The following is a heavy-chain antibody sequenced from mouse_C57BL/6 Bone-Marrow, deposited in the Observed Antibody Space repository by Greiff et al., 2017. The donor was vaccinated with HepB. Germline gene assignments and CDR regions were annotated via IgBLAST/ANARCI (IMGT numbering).Heavy chain of an antibody. CDR2: IYPRSGNT. Sequence: VKLVESGAELARPGASVKLSCKASGYTFTSYGISWVKQRTGQGLEWIGEIYPRSGNTYYNEKFKGKATLTADKSSSTAYMELRSLTSEDSAVYFCARGDYYGLMDYWGQGTSVTVSS. CDR3: ARGDYYGLMDY. V-gene: IGHV1-81*01. J-gene: IGHJ4*01. D-gene: IGHD1-2*01. CDR1: GYTFTSYG.